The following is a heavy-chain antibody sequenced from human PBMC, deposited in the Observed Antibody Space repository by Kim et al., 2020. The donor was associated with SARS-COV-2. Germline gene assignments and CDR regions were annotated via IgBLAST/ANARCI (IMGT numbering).Heavy chain of an antibody. V-gene: IGHV4-59*01. Sequence: SETLSLTCTVSGGSISSYYWSWIRQPPGKGLEWIGYIYYSGSTNYNPSLKSRVTISVDTSKNQFSLKLSSVTAADTAVYYCARVLRIAARVDPWGQGTLVTVSS. CDR1: GGSISSYY. D-gene: IGHD6-6*01. J-gene: IGHJ5*02. CDR2: IYYSGST. CDR3: ARVLRIAARVDP.